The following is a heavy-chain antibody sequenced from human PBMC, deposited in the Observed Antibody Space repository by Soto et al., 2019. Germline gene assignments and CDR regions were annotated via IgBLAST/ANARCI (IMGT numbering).Heavy chain of an antibody. D-gene: IGHD4-17*01. CDR2: INSDGSST. CDR1: GFTFSSYW. CDR3: ARDYGGSIRREDAFDI. Sequence: EVQLVESGGGLVQPGGSLRLSCAASGFTFSSYWMHWVRQAPGKGLVWVSRINSDGSSTSYADSVKGRFTISRDNAKNTLYLRMNSLRAEDTAVYYCARDYGGSIRREDAFDIWGQGTMVTVSS. V-gene: IGHV3-74*01. J-gene: IGHJ3*02.